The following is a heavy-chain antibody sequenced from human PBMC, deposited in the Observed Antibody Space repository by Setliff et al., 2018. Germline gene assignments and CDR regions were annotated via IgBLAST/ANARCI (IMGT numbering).Heavy chain of an antibody. V-gene: IGHV1-18*01. CDR3: ARFRVSSGGYNYYAMDV. CDR1: GYTFVNYG. CDR2: IKTFSFKA. Sequence: ASVKVSCKASGYTFVNYGINWVRQAPGQGLEWVGWIKTFSFKANYAQKLQDRVTITTDTSTTTVYMELRGLKSDDTATYYCARFRVSSGGYNYYAMDVWGQGTTVTAP. D-gene: IGHD1-26*01. J-gene: IGHJ6*02.